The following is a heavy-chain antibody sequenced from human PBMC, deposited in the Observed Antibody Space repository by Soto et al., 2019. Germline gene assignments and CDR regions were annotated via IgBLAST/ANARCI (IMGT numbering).Heavy chain of an antibody. D-gene: IGHD6-19*01. CDR1: GDSVSSNSVA. J-gene: IGHJ5*01. V-gene: IGHV6-1*01. Sequence: PSQTLSLTCVISGDSVSSNSVAWNWIRQSPSRGLEWLGRTYYRSRWNTDFAPSVKSRITINPDTSKNQLSLQMNSVTPGDTAVYFCAREGSDSSGWFDSWGQGTLVTVSS. CDR3: AREGSDSSGWFDS. CDR2: TYYRSRWNT.